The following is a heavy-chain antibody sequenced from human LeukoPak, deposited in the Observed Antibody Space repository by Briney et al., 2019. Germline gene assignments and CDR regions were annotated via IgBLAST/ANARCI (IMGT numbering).Heavy chain of an antibody. D-gene: IGHD6-13*01. CDR3: ARFRGAAAGTWDYYYYGMDV. J-gene: IGHJ6*02. V-gene: IGHV3-33*01. CDR2: IWYDGSNK. Sequence: LGGSLRLSCAASGFTFSSYGMHWVRQAPGKGLEWVAVIWYDGSNKYYADSVKGRFTISRDNSKNTLYLQMNSLRAEDTAVYYCARFRGAAAGTWDYYYYGMDVWGQGTTVTVSS. CDR1: GFTFSSYG.